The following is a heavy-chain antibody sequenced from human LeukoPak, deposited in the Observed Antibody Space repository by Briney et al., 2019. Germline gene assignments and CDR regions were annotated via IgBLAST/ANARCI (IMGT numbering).Heavy chain of an antibody. J-gene: IGHJ4*02. D-gene: IGHD3-16*02. CDR1: GGSISSYY. Sequence: RASETLSLTCTVSGGSISSYYWSWIRQPPGKGLEWIGEINHSGSTNYNPSLKSRVTISVDTSKNQFSLKLSSVTAADTAVYYCASLPSSLRPRASWGQGTLVTVSS. CDR3: ASLPSSLRPRAS. V-gene: IGHV4-34*01. CDR2: INHSGST.